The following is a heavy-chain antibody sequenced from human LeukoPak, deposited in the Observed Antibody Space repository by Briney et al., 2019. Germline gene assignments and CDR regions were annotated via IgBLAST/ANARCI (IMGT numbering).Heavy chain of an antibody. J-gene: IGHJ6*02. D-gene: IGHD3-3*01. CDR2: ISHNGYT. Sequence: SETLSLTCSVSGGSLSSFYWSWLRQPPGKGLEWITYISHNGYTEFKPSLKSRVTISLDTSKNQLSLKLSSMTAADTAVYYCARGTSGLRFLEGGMDVWGQGTTVTVSS. CDR1: GGSLSSFY. CDR3: ARGTSGLRFLEGGMDV. V-gene: IGHV4-59*01.